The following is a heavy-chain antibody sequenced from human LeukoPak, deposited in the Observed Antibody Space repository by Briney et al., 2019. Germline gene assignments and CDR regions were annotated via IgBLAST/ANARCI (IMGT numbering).Heavy chain of an antibody. CDR3: AREDIVVVPAATRDFDY. CDR1: GYTFTSYA. V-gene: IGHV1-3*01. Sequence: ASVKVSCKASGYTFTSYAMHWVRQAPGQRLEWMGWINAGNGNTKYSQKFQGRVTITRDTSASTAYMELSSLRSEDTAVYYCAREDIVVVPAATRDFDYWGQGTLVTVSS. J-gene: IGHJ4*02. CDR2: INAGNGNT. D-gene: IGHD2-2*01.